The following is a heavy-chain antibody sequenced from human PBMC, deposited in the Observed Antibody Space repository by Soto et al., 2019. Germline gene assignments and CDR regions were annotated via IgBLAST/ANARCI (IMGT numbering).Heavy chain of an antibody. CDR1: GFTVSNYA. J-gene: IGHJ4*02. CDR2: ISVSGANT. V-gene: IGHV3-23*01. CDR3: AKDLVYFDSGTYSTLDY. Sequence: GGSLRLSCAASGFTVSNYAMNGVRQAPGKGLEWVSGISVSGANTYYADFVKGRFTISRDNSKNTLYLQMNSLRAEDTAVYYCAKDLVYFDSGTYSTLDYWGQGTLVTVSS. D-gene: IGHD3-10*01.